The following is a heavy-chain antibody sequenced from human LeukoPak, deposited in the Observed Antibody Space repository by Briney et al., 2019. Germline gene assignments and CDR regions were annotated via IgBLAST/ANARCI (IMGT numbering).Heavy chain of an antibody. CDR2: ISYDGSNK. Sequence: GGSLRLSCAASGFTFSSYAMHWVRQAPGKGLEWVAVISYDGSNKYYADSVKGRFTISRDNSKNTLYLQMNSLRAEDTVVYYCARSSSWYLSDAFDIWGQGTMVTVSS. CDR3: ARSSSWYLSDAFDI. J-gene: IGHJ3*02. V-gene: IGHV3-30*04. D-gene: IGHD6-13*01. CDR1: GFTFSSYA.